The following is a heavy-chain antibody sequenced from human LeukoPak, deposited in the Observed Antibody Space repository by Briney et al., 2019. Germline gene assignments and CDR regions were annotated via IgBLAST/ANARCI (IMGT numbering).Heavy chain of an antibody. Sequence: PSETLSLTCTVSGGSISSYYWSWIRQPPGRGLEWIGYIYYSGSTNYNPSLKSRVTISVDTSKNQFSLKLSSVTAADTAVYYCARDRPGDYYGSGKGFDPWGQGTLVTVSS. CDR3: ARDRPGDYYGSGKGFDP. V-gene: IGHV4-59*01. J-gene: IGHJ5*02. CDR1: GGSISSYY. D-gene: IGHD3-10*01. CDR2: IYYSGST.